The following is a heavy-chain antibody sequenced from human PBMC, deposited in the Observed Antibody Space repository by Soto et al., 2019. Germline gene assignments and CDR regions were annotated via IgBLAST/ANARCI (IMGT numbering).Heavy chain of an antibody. J-gene: IGHJ4*02. Sequence: PSETLSLTCTVSGGSISSSSYYWGWIRQPPGKGLEWIGSIYYSGSTYYNPSLKSRVTISVDTSKNQFSLKLSSVTAADTAVYYCARHTNYWMVRGVQYYFDYWGQGTLVNVSS. CDR1: GGSISSSSYY. D-gene: IGHD3-10*01. V-gene: IGHV4-39*01. CDR2: IYYSGST. CDR3: ARHTNYWMVRGVQYYFDY.